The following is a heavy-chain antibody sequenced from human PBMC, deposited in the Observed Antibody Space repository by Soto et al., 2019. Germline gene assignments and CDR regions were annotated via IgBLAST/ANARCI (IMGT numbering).Heavy chain of an antibody. Sequence: EVQLVESGGGLVQPGGSLRLSCAASGFTFSSYSMNWVRQAPGKGLEWVSYISSSSSTIYYADSVKGRFTISRDNAKNSLYLQMNSLRDEYTAVYYCARGPRSIAARPDYYYGMDVWGQGTTVTVSS. J-gene: IGHJ6*02. V-gene: IGHV3-48*02. CDR3: ARGPRSIAARPDYYYGMDV. CDR2: ISSSSSTI. D-gene: IGHD6-6*01. CDR1: GFTFSSYS.